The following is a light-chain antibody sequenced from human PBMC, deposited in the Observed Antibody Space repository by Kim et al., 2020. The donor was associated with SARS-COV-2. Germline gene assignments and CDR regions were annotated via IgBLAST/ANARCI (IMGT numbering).Light chain of an antibody. CDR1: SSDVGGYNY. CDR2: DVS. CDR3: SSYTSSSTLVV. J-gene: IGLJ2*01. Sequence: QSITLSCSGTSSDVGGYNYVSWYQQHPGKAPKLMIYDVSNRPSGVSNRFSGSKSANTASLTISGLQAEDEADYYCSSYTSSSTLVVFGGGTKLTVL. V-gene: IGLV2-14*03.